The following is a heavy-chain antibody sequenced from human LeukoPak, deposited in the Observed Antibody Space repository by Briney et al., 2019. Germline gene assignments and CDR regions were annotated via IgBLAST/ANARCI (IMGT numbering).Heavy chain of an antibody. J-gene: IGHJ4*02. CDR3: ATVTTGVDY. V-gene: IGHV4-34*01. D-gene: IGHD4-11*01. CDR2: INHSGST. CDR1: GGSFSGYY. Sequence: TSETLSLTCAVYGGSFSGYYWSWIRQPPGKGLEWIGEINHSGSTNYNPSLKSRVTISVDTSKNQFSLKLSSVTAADTAVYYCATVTTGVDYWGQGTLVTVSS.